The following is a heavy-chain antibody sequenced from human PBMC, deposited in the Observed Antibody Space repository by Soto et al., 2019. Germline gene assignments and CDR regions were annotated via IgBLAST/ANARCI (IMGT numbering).Heavy chain of an antibody. D-gene: IGHD1-1*01. J-gene: IGHJ4*02. V-gene: IGHV3-23*01. Sequence: EVQLLESGGAWVQPGGPLRLPCAVSGFSYTTFGLPWARQAPGKGLEWVCGVSGGSGATHYRDSVRGRFTITGDESKNTVYLQMHSLRVEDTAVYYCTRWNGYADLWGQGTLVTVSS. CDR1: GFSYTTFG. CDR3: TRWNGYADL. CDR2: VSGGSGAT.